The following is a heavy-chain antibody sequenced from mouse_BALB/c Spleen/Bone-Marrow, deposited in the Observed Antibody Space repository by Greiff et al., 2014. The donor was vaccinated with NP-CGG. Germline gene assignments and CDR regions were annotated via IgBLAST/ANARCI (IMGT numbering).Heavy chain of an antibody. CDR3: TRRGRYDEKGDMDY. D-gene: IGHD2-14*01. CDR1: GFTFSTYG. CDR2: INSGGSYT. J-gene: IGHJ4*01. V-gene: IGHV5-6*01. Sequence: VQLKQSGGDLVKPGGSLKLSCAASGFTFSTYGMSWVRQTPDKRLEWVATINSGGSYTYYPDSVKGRFTISRDNAKNTLYLQMSSLKSEDTAMYYCTRRGRYDEKGDMDYWGQGTSVTVSS.